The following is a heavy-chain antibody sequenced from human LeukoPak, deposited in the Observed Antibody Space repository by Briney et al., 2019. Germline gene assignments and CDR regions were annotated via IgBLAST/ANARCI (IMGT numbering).Heavy chain of an antibody. CDR1: GDSISSNSYY. CDR2: IYYSGST. CDR3: ARHERSSITMIRGVKPKKWFDP. Sequence: SETLSLTCTVSGDSISSNSYYWGWIRQPPGKGLEWIGSIYYSGSTNYNPSLKSRVTISVDTSKNQFSLKLSSLTAADTAVYYCARHERSSITMIRGVKPKKWFDPWGQGTLVTVSS. J-gene: IGHJ5*02. D-gene: IGHD3-10*01. V-gene: IGHV4-39*01.